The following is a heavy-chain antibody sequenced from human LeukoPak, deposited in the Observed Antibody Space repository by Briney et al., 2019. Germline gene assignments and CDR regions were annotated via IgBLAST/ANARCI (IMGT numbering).Heavy chain of an antibody. J-gene: IGHJ6*03. CDR1: GGSISSSSYY. CDR2: IYYSGST. D-gene: IGHD6-19*01. V-gene: IGHV4-61*03. CDR3: ARGRGPPGIEVADPHYYYFMDV. Sequence: PSETLSLTCTVSGGSISSSSYYWSWIRQPPGKGLEWIGYIYYSGSTPNPSLKSRVTISVDTSKNHFSLKLSSVTAADTAVYFCARGRGPPGIEVADPHYYYFMDVWGKGTTVTVSS.